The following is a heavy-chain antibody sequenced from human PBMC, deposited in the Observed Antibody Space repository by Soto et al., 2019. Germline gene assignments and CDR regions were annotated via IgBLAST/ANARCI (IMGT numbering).Heavy chain of an antibody. CDR2: ISAYNGNT. D-gene: IGHD3-3*01. Sequence: QVQLVQSGAEVKKPGASVKVSCKASGYTFTSYGISWVRQAPGQVLEWMGWISAYNGNTNYAQKLQGRVTMTTDTSTSTAYMELRSLRSDDTAVYYCARAKEYDFWSGYYIPLTFDYWGQGTLVTVSS. V-gene: IGHV1-18*01. J-gene: IGHJ4*02. CDR3: ARAKEYDFWSGYYIPLTFDY. CDR1: GYTFTSYG.